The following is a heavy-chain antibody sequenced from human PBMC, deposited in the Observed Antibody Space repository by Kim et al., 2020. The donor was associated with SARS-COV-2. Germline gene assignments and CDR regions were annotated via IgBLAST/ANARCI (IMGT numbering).Heavy chain of an antibody. V-gene: IGHV2-5*01. D-gene: IGHD4-17*01. J-gene: IGHJ3*02. CDR3: AHSSDDYVLAFDI. Sequence: YSPSLKSRLTITKDSSKNQVVLTMTNMDPVDTATYYCAHSSDDYVLAFDIWGQGTMVTVSS.